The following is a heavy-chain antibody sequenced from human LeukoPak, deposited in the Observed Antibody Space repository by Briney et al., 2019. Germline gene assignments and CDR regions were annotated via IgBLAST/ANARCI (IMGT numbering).Heavy chain of an antibody. CDR2: INTHTGDT. CDR3: ARGPGGCSGGSCYHDY. V-gene: IGHV1-18*01. J-gene: IGHJ4*02. Sequence: GASVKVSCKASGYTFTTYDISWVRQAPGQGPEWVGWINTHTGDTRYGQKVQGRVTMTTDTSTSTAYMELRSLESDDTAVYFCARGPGGCSGGSCYHDYWGQGTLVTVSS. CDR1: GYTFTTYD. D-gene: IGHD2-15*01.